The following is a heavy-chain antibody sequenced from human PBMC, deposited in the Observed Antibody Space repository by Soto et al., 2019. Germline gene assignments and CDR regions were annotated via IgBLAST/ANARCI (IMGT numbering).Heavy chain of an antibody. CDR3: AKGGATQDGY. J-gene: IGHJ4*02. CDR1: GFTFSSYG. D-gene: IGHD1-26*01. CDR2: ISYDGSNK. V-gene: IGHV3-30*18. Sequence: QVLLVESGGGVVQPGRSLRLSCAASGFTFSSYGMHWVRQAPGKGLEWVAVISYDGSNKYYADSVKGRFTISRDNSKNTLYLQMNSLRAEDTAVYYCAKGGATQDGYWGQGTLVTVSS.